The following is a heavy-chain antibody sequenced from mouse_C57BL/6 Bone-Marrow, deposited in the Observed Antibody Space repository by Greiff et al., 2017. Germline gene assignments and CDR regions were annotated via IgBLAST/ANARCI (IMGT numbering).Heavy chain of an antibody. Sequence: QVQLKESGPGLVAPSQSLSITCTVSGFSLTSYGVHWVRQPPGKGLEWLVVIWSDGSTTYNSALKSRLSISKDNSKSQVFLKMNSLQTDDTAMYYWARAFNYYGSSWLAMDYWGQGTSVTVSS. CDR3: ARAFNYYGSSWLAMDY. V-gene: IGHV2-6*03. J-gene: IGHJ4*01. CDR1: GFSLTSYG. D-gene: IGHD1-1*01. CDR2: IWSDGST.